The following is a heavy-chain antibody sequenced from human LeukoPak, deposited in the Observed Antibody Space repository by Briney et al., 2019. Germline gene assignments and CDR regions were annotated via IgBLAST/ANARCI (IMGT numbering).Heavy chain of an antibody. V-gene: IGHV1-46*01. CDR3: ARDNSVGTNAWWFDP. D-gene: IGHD4-23*01. J-gene: IGHJ5*02. Sequence: ASVKVSCKAFGYTFTSNYMHWVRQAPGQGLEWMGIINPSGGSTSYAQKFQGRVTMTRDMSTSTDYMELSSLRSEDTAVYYCARDNSVGTNAWWFDPWGQGTLVTVSS. CDR1: GYTFTSNY. CDR2: INPSGGST.